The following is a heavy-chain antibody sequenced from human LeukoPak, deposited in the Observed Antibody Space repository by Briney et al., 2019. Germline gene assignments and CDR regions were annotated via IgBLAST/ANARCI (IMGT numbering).Heavy chain of an antibody. J-gene: IGHJ4*02. CDR2: INSDGSIT. CDR1: GFTFTTYW. Sequence: GGSLRLSCAASGFTFTTYWMHWVRQAPGKGLVWVSHINSDGSITSYADSVKGRFTISRDNAKNTLYLQMNSLRAEDTAVYYCARDPGLNLLDYWGQGTLVTVSS. CDR3: ARDPGLNLLDY. V-gene: IGHV3-74*01. D-gene: IGHD3-16*01.